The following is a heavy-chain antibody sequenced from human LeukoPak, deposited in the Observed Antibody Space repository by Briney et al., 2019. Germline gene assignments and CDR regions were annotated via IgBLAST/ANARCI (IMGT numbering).Heavy chain of an antibody. J-gene: IGHJ4*02. Sequence: SQTLSLTCVISGDTVSSNSAAWNWIRQSPSMGLEWLGRTYYRSQWYTDYAVSVNSRITVNPDTSKNQFSPHLNSVTPDDTAVYYCARDGHGTSYFDYWGQGTLVTVSS. CDR2: TYYRSQWYT. V-gene: IGHV6-1*01. CDR1: GDTVSSNSAA. D-gene: IGHD2-2*01. CDR3: ARDGHGTSYFDY.